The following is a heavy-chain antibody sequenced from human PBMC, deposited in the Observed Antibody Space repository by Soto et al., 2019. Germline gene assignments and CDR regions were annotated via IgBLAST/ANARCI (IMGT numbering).Heavy chain of an antibody. V-gene: IGHV1-3*01. J-gene: IGHJ6*02. CDR3: ASSKGVYYYGMAV. CDR2: INAGNGNT. D-gene: IGHD3-10*01. CDR1: GYTFTSYA. Sequence: ASVKVSCKASGYTFTSYALNWVRQAPGKRLEWMGWINAGNGNTKYSQKFQGRVTITRDTSASTAYMELCSLRSEATAGYYCASSKGVYYYGMAVWGQGTTVTVSS.